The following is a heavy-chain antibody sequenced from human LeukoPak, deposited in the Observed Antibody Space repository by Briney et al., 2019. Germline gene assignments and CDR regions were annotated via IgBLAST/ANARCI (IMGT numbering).Heavy chain of an antibody. V-gene: IGHV3-21*01. D-gene: IGHD3-22*01. J-gene: IGHJ4*02. CDR1: GFTFSSYS. CDR2: ISSSSSYI. Sequence: KTGGSLRLSCAASGFTFSSYSMNWVRQAPGKGLEWVSSISSSSSYIYYADSVKGRFTISRDNAKNSLYLQMNSLRAEDTAVYYCARVKSTMIPSDYWGQGTLVTVSS. CDR3: ARVKSTMIPSDY.